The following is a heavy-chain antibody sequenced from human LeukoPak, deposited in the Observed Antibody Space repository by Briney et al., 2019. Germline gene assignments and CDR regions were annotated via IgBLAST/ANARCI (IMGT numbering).Heavy chain of an antibody. CDR2: IHSSGTT. CDR3: ARYYDGRALDY. D-gene: IGHD3-22*01. Sequence: SETLSLTCTVSGGSISSYYWSWVRQPPGKGLEWIGHIHSSGTTKYNASLRSRVTISVDTSKNQFSLRLSSVTAADTAVYYCARYYDGRALDYWGQGTLVTVSS. CDR1: GGSISSYY. V-gene: IGHV4-59*01. J-gene: IGHJ4*02.